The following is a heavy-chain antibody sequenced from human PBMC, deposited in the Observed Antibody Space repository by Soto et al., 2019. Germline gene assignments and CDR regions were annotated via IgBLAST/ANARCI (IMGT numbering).Heavy chain of an antibody. D-gene: IGHD3-22*01. V-gene: IGHV3-23*01. CDR2: ISGSGGST. CDR1: GFTFSSYA. J-gene: IGHJ4*02. CDR3: AKKAYDSSGYYYTY. Sequence: EVQLLESGGGLVQPGGSLRLSCAASGFTFSSYAMSWVRQAPGKGLEWVSAISGSGGSTYYADSVKGRFTISRDNSKNTLYLQLNSLRAEDTSVYYCAKKAYDSSGYYYTYWGQGTLVTVSS.